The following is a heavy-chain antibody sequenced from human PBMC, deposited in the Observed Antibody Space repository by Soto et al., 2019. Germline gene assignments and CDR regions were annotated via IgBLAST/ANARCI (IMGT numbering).Heavy chain of an antibody. Sequence: QVQLVQSGAEVKKPGASVKVSCTFTSYDINWVRQATGQGLEWMAWMNPNSGDTRYAQKLQGRVTMTRNTSSFTAXMELSSQRSEDTAEYYCARGPGSSDWRFSYYYMDVWGQGTTVTVSS. V-gene: IGHV1-8*01. J-gene: IGHJ6*02. CDR2: MNPNSGDT. CDR1: FTSYD. D-gene: IGHD6-19*01. CDR3: ARGPGSSDWRFSYYYMDV.